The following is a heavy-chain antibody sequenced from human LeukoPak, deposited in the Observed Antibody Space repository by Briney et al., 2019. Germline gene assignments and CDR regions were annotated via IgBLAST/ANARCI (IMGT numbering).Heavy chain of an antibody. J-gene: IGHJ4*02. V-gene: IGHV3-48*03. Sequence: GGSLSLSCAASGFTFSSYEMNWVRQAPGKGLEWVSYISSHGSTIYYADSVKGRFTISRDNAKDSLYLQMNSLRAEDTAIYYCARERGRNYGSGSGFDYWGQGTLVTVSS. CDR2: ISSHGSTI. CDR3: ARERGRNYGSGSGFDY. CDR1: GFTFSSYE. D-gene: IGHD3-10*01.